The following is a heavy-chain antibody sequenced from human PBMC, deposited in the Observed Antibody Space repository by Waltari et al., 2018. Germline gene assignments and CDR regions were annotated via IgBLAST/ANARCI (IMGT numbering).Heavy chain of an antibody. CDR1: GGSFSGYY. Sequence: QVQLQQWGAGLLKPSETLSLTCAVYGGSFSGYYWSWIRQPPGKGLEWIGEINHSGRTNNNPSLKSRVTISVDTSKNQFSLKLSSVTAADTAVYYCARGDTVTTRGVDYWGQGTLVTVSS. D-gene: IGHD4-17*01. CDR2: INHSGRT. CDR3: ARGDTVTTRGVDY. J-gene: IGHJ4*02. V-gene: IGHV4-34*01.